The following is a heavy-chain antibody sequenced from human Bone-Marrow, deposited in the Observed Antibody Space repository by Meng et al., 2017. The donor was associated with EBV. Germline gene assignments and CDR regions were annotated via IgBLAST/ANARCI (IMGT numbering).Heavy chain of an antibody. CDR2: NNWNGGST. D-gene: IGHD4-17*01. Sequence: EVGVVESGGGMVRPGGSLRLSCAASGFTFDDYDMSWVRLVAWKGLEWVSGNNWNGGSTGYADSVKGRFTISRDKAKNSLYLQMNSLRAEDTALYHCARDGYGDHVVDFWGRGTLVTVSS. CDR1: GFTFDDYD. J-gene: IGHJ2*01. V-gene: IGHV3-20*01. CDR3: ARDGYGDHVVDF.